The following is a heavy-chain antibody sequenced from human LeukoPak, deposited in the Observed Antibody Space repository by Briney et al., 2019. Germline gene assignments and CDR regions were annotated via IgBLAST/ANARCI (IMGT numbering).Heavy chain of an antibody. V-gene: IGHV1-2*02. J-gene: IGHJ4*02. Sequence: ASVTVSSKASGYTFTSYYMHWVRQAPGQGLEWMRWINPNSGGTNYAQKFQGRVTLTTDTSISTAYMELSRLRSDDTAVYDCASYSGSYSSDFDYWGQGTLVTVSS. CDR1: GYTFTSYY. CDR2: INPNSGGT. D-gene: IGHD1-26*01. CDR3: ASYSGSYSSDFDY.